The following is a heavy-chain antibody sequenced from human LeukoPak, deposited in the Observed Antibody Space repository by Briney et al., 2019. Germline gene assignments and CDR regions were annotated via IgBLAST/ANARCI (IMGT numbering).Heavy chain of an antibody. V-gene: IGHV1-2*02. CDR2: INPNSGGT. CDR1: GYTFTGYY. Sequence: ASVKLSCKASGYTFTGYYLHWVRQAPGQGLEWMGWINPNSGGTNYAQKFQGRVTMTRDTSITTAYMELSRLRSDDTAVYYCARDLRSGELVTWGQGTLVTVSS. CDR3: ARDLRSGELVT. J-gene: IGHJ5*02. D-gene: IGHD1-26*01.